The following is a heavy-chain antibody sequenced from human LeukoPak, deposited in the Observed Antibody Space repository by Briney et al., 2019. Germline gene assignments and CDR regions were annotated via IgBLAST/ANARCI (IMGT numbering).Heavy chain of an antibody. J-gene: IGHJ5*02. V-gene: IGHV3-20*04. CDR3: ARGGDYSNYLWFDP. D-gene: IGHD4-11*01. CDR1: GFTFSNAW. CDR2: INWNGVST. Sequence: PGGSLRLSXAASGFTFSNAWMSWVRQAPGKGLEWVSGINWNGVSTAYADSVKGRFTISRDNAKNSLYLQMNSLRAEDTALYYCARGGDYSNYLWFDPWGQGTLVTVSS.